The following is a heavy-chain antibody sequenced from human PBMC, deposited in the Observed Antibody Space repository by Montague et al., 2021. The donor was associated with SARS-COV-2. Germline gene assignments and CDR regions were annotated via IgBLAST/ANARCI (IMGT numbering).Heavy chain of an antibody. V-gene: IGHV4-34*01. J-gene: IGHJ6*02. CDR2: INHSGST. CDR1: GGSFSGYY. D-gene: IGHD6-13*01. Sequence: SETLSLTCAVYGGSFSGYYWNWIRQPPGKGLEWIGEINHSGSTNYNPSLKSRVTISVDTSKNQFSLKLSSVTAADTAVYYCARGPHSSSWHYYYYYGKDDWGQGTTVTVSS. CDR3: ARGPHSSSWHYYYYYGKDD.